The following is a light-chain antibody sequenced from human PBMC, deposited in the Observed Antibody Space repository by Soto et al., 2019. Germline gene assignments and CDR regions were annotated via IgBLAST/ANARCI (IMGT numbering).Light chain of an antibody. J-gene: IGLJ2*01. V-gene: IGLV2-14*01. CDR2: AVF. Sequence: QSALTQPASISASPGQSISISCTGTSNDVGAFDYVSWYQQHPGKAPKLIIFAVFNRPSGVSTRFSGSKSGSTASLTISGLQAEDEADYFCSSYTTSNAHVFGGGTKVTVL. CDR3: SSYTTSNAHV. CDR1: SNDVGAFDY.